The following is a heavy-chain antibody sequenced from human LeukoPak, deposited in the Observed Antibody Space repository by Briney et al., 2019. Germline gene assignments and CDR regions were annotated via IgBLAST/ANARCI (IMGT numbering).Heavy chain of an antibody. CDR2: IYYSGST. V-gene: IGHV4-30-4*01. CDR3: AREAGIDYGDYVEAFDI. CDR1: GGSISSGDYY. Sequence: SETLSLTCTVSGGSISSGDYYWSWIRQPPGKGLEWIGYIYYSGSTYYNPSLKSRVTISVDTSKNQFSLKLSSVTAADTAVYYCAREAGIDYGDYVEAFDIWGQGTMVTASS. J-gene: IGHJ3*02. D-gene: IGHD4-17*01.